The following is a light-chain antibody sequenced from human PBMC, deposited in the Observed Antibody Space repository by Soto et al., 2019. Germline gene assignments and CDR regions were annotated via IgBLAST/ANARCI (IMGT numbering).Light chain of an antibody. Sequence: DIQMTQSPSSLSASVGDRVTITCRASQSISSYLNWYQQKPGKAPKFLIYAASSLQSGVPSRFRGSGSGTDFTLTISSLQPEDFATYYFQQSYSTPRTFGQGTKVEIK. V-gene: IGKV1-39*01. CDR2: AAS. CDR3: QQSYSTPRT. CDR1: QSISSY. J-gene: IGKJ1*01.